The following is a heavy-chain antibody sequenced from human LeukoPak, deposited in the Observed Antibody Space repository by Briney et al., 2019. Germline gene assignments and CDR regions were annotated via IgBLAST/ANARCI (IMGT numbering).Heavy chain of an antibody. CDR1: GYTLTELS. V-gene: IGHV1-24*01. J-gene: IGHJ5*02. Sequence: GASVKVSCKVSGYTLTELSMHWVRQAPGKGLEWMGGFDPEDGETIYAQKFQGRVTMTEDTSTDTAYMELSSLRSEDTAVYYCAASGHDQVWFDPWGQGTLVTVSS. CDR3: AASGHDQVWFDP. D-gene: IGHD5-12*01. CDR2: FDPEDGET.